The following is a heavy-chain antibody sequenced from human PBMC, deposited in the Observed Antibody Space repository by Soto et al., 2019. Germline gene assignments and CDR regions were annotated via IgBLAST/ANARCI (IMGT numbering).Heavy chain of an antibody. CDR1: GDSISGRSYY. V-gene: IGHV4-39*01. D-gene: IGHD6-13*01. CDR3: ARQPAAAGLMSYFDY. CDR2: IYSSGST. Sequence: PSETLSLTCSVSGDSISGRSYYWGWIRQPPGKGLEWIGSIYSSGSTYYNPSLKSRVTIYVDTSKNQFSLKLSSVTAADTAVYYCARQPAAAGLMSYFDYWGQGTLVTVSS. J-gene: IGHJ4*02.